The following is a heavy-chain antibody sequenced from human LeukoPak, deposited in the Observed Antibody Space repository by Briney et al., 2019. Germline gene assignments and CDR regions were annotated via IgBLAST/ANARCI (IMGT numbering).Heavy chain of an antibody. CDR2: IYYSGST. Sequence: SETLSLTCTVSGGSISSSSYYWGWIRQPPGKGLEWIGSIYYSGSTYYNPSLKSRVTISVDTSKNQFSLKLSSVTAADTAVYYCARDGDTAMATGSYYYYGMDVWGQGTTVTVSS. CDR1: GGSISSSSYY. V-gene: IGHV4-39*07. CDR3: ARDGDTAMATGSYYYYGMDV. D-gene: IGHD5-18*01. J-gene: IGHJ6*02.